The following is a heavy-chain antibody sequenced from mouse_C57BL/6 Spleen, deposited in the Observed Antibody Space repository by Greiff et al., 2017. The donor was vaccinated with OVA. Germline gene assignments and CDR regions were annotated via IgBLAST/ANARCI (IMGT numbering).Heavy chain of an antibody. CDR3: ARRTGTGYFDV. CDR2: INPNNGGT. V-gene: IGHV1-26*01. J-gene: IGHJ1*03. CDR1: GYTFTDYY. Sequence: VQLKQSGPELVKPGASVKISCKASGYTFTDYYMNWVKQSHGKSLEWIGDINPNNGGTSYNQKFKGKATLTVDKSSSTAYMELRSLTSEDSAVYYCARRTGTGYFDVWGTGTTVTVSS. D-gene: IGHD4-1*01.